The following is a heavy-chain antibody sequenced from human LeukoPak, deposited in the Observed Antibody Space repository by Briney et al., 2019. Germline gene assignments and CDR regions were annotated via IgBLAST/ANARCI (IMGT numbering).Heavy chain of an antibody. V-gene: IGHV3-7*01. J-gene: IGHJ4*02. Sequence: GGSLRLSCAASGFTFSSYWMSWVRQAPGKGLEWVANMKYDGSEKYYVDSVKGRFTISRDNAKNSLYLQMNSLRAEDTAEYYCARDIEAAGLFLDYWGQGTLATVSS. D-gene: IGHD6-13*01. CDR1: GFTFSSYW. CDR3: ARDIEAAGLFLDY. CDR2: MKYDGSEK.